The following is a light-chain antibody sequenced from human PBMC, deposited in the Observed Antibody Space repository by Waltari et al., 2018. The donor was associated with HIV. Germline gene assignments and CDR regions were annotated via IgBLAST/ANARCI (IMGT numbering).Light chain of an antibody. Sequence: LQMTHSPSSLSASLGDTVPITCRASQSISSSLNWYQQKPGKAPKLLIYAASSLQSGVPSRFSGSASGTDFTLTISSLQPEDFATYYCQQSYSTLFTFGPGTKVDIK. CDR2: AAS. V-gene: IGKV1-39*01. J-gene: IGKJ3*01. CDR3: QQSYSTLFT. CDR1: QSISSS.